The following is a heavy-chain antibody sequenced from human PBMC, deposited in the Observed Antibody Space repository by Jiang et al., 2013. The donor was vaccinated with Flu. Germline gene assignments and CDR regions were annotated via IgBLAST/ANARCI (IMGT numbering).Heavy chain of an antibody. CDR1: GGSFSGYY. V-gene: IGHV4-34*01. J-gene: IGHJ3*02. Sequence: ETLSLTCAVYGGSFSGYYWSWIRQPPGKGLEWIGEINHSGSTNYNPSLKSRVTISVDTSKNQFSLKLSSVTAADTAVYYCATRGGPFDIWGQGTMVTVSS. CDR2: INHSGST. CDR3: ATRGGPFDI. D-gene: IGHD3-16*01.